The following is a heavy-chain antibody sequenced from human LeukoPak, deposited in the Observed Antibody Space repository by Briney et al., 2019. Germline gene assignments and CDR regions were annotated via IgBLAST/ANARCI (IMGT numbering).Heavy chain of an antibody. D-gene: IGHD4-17*01. CDR3: AGGYGAPLYGMDV. CDR1: GFTFSSYS. Sequence: GGSLRLSCAASGFTFSSYSMNWVRQAPGKGLEWVSSMSSSSSYIYYADSVKGRFTISRDNAKNSLYLQMNSLRAEDTAVYYYAGGYGAPLYGMDVWGQGTTVTVSS. J-gene: IGHJ6*02. CDR2: MSSSSSYI. V-gene: IGHV3-21*01.